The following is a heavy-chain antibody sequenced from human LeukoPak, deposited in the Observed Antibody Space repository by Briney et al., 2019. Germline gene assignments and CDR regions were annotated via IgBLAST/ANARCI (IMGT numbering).Heavy chain of an antibody. CDR3: ARREVAATPDY. Sequence: PSETLSLTCTVSGGTISSSSYYWGWIRQPPGKGLEWIGSIYYSGSTYYNPSLKSRVTISVDTSKNQFSLKLSSVTSANMAVYYCARREVAATPDYWGQGTLVTVSS. V-gene: IGHV4-39*01. CDR1: GGTISSSSYY. J-gene: IGHJ4*02. D-gene: IGHD1-26*01. CDR2: IYYSGST.